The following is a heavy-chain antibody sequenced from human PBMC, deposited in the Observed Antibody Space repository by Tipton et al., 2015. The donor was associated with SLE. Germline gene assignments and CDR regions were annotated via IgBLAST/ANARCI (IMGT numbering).Heavy chain of an antibody. V-gene: IGHV4-34*01. D-gene: IGHD5-18*01. CDR2: INHIGST. Sequence: GLVKPSQTLSLTCAVYGGSFSGYYWSWVRQPPGKGLEWIGEINHIGSTNYNPSLKSRVTVSVDTSKNQISLKLTSVTAADTAVYYCARLVVNTDMVSSFDIWGQGTMVTVSS. J-gene: IGHJ3*02. CDR1: GGSFSGYY. CDR3: ARLVVNTDMVSSFDI.